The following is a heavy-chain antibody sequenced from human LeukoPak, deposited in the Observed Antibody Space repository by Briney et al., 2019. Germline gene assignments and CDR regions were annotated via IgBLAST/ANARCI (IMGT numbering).Heavy chain of an antibody. J-gene: IGHJ4*02. Sequence: PGGSLRLSCAASGFTFSTDAMSWVRQAPGKGLEWVSGISASGGSTFYADSVKGRFTVSRDNSKNTLYLQMNSLRAEDTAVYYCAKDRITSFDYWGQGTLVTVSS. D-gene: IGHD2-2*01. CDR1: GFTFSTDA. CDR2: ISASGGST. CDR3: AKDRITSFDY. V-gene: IGHV3-23*01.